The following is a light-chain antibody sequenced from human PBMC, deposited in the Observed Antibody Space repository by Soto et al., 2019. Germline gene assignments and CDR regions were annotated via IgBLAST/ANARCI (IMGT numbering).Light chain of an antibody. V-gene: IGKV1-39*01. CDR3: QQSYNTPWT. Sequence: DIQMTQSPSSLSASVGDRVTITCRASQSISSYLNWYQEKPGKAPKLLIYAASSLQSGVPTRFSGSKSGTDFTLTISSLQPQDFATYYCQQSYNTPWTFGQGTKVDI. J-gene: IGKJ1*01. CDR2: AAS. CDR1: QSISSY.